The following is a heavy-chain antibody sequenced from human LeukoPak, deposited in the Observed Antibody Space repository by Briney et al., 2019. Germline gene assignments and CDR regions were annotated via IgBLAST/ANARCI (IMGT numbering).Heavy chain of an antibody. Sequence: GGSLRLSCAASGFTFSDHFMDWVRQAPGKRLEWVGRSRNKANSYTTEYAASVKGRFTISRDDSKNSLYLQINSLKTEDTAVYYCARDSGDYVNDYWGQGTLVTVSS. J-gene: IGHJ4*02. D-gene: IGHD4-17*01. CDR3: ARDSGDYVNDY. CDR1: GFTFSDHF. V-gene: IGHV3-72*01. CDR2: SRNKANSYTT.